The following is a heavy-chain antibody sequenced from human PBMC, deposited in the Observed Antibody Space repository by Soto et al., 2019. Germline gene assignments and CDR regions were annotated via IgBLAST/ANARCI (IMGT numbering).Heavy chain of an antibody. D-gene: IGHD1-1*01. J-gene: IGHJ4*02. V-gene: IGHV1-18*01. CDR2: ISAHNGNT. Sequence: QVHLVQSGAEVKKPGASVKVSCKCSGYTFTSYGITWVRQAPGQGLEWMGWISAHNGNTDYAQKVQGRVTVTRDTSTSTAYMELRSLRSDDTAVYYCARGRYGDYWGQGALVTLSS. CDR1: GYTFTSYG. CDR3: ARGRYGDY.